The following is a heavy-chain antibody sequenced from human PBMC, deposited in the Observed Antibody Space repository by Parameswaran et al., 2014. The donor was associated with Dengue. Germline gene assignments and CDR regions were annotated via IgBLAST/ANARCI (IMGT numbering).Heavy chain of an antibody. V-gene: IGHV1-69*01. J-gene: IGHJ6*02. D-gene: IGHD5-24*01. Sequence: WVRQAPGQGFEWMGGIIPVIGTTNYAQKFQGRVTITADESTSISNMDLSSLRSDDTAVYYCARDRDGGYNSIYGMDVWGQGTTVTVSS. CDR2: IIPVIGTT. CDR3: ARDRDGGYNSIYGMDV.